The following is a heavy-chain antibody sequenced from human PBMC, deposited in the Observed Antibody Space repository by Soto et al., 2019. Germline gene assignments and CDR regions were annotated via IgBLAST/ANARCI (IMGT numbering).Heavy chain of an antibody. CDR3: ARHSSGWRL. CDR1: GGSITSSY. V-gene: IGHV4-59*01. D-gene: IGHD6-19*01. J-gene: IGHJ4*02. CDR2: IYDTGISGYTPST. Sequence: SETLSLTCTVSGGSITSSYWSWIRRPPGKGLEWIAYIYDTGISGYTPSTSYNPSLKSRVTMSVDTSKSQFSLKLTSVTAADTAVYYCARHSSGWRLWGQGTLVTVSS.